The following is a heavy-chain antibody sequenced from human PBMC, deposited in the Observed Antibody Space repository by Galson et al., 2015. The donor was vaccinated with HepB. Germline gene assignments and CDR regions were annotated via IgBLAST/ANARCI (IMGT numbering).Heavy chain of an antibody. J-gene: IGHJ4*02. CDR3: ATDSFSIAARGGRYFDY. CDR1: GYTLTELS. Sequence: SVKVSCKVSGYTLTELSMHWVRQAPGKGLEWMGGFDPEDGETIYAQKFQGRVTMTEDTSTDTAYMELSSLRSEDTAVYYCATDSFSIAARGGRYFDYWGQGTLVTVSS. V-gene: IGHV1-24*01. CDR2: FDPEDGET. D-gene: IGHD6-6*01.